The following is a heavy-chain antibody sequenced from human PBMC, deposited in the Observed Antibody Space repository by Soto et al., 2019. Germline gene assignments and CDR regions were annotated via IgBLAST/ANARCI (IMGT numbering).Heavy chain of an antibody. CDR1: GVTVSSYA. CDR3: AKGGLRFFAAPGGFDP. J-gene: IGHJ5*02. CDR2: ISSSGRST. D-gene: IGHD3-3*01. V-gene: IGHV3-23*01. Sequence: PGGSLRLSCAASGVTVSSYAMSWVRQAPGKGLEWVSSISSSGRSTYYADSVKGRFTISRDNAKNSLYLQMNSLRAEDTAVYYCAKGGLRFFAAPGGFDPWGQGTLVTVSS.